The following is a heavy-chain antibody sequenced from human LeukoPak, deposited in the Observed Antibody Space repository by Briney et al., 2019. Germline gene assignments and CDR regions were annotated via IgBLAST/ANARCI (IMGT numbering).Heavy chain of an antibody. V-gene: IGHV4-34*01. Sequence: TLRLSCAASGFTFSSYAMNWVRQAPGKGLEWIGEINHSGSTNYNPSLKSRVTISVDTSKNQFSLKLSSVTAADTAVYYCARVKIAARSRYYYYMDVWGKGTTVTVSS. CDR2: INHSGST. CDR1: GFTFSSYA. CDR3: ARVKIAARSRYYYYMDV. J-gene: IGHJ6*03. D-gene: IGHD6-6*01.